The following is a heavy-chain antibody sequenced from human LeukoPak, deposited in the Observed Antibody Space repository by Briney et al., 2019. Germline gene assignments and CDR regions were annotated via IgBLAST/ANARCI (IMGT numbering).Heavy chain of an antibody. Sequence: GGSLRLSCAASGFTFSSYAMRWVRQAPGKGLEWVSAISGSGGSTYYADSVKGRFTISRDNSKNTLYLQMNSLRAEDTAVYYCAKNKAGTRAIEYWGQGTLVTVSS. J-gene: IGHJ4*02. CDR1: GFTFSSYA. CDR3: AKNKAGTRAIEY. CDR2: ISGSGGST. V-gene: IGHV3-23*01. D-gene: IGHD6-19*01.